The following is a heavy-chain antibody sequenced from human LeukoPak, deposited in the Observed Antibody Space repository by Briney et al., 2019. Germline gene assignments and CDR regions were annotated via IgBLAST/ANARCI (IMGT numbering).Heavy chain of an antibody. CDR3: ARASYYDSSGYYRRGVYYYYYGMDV. V-gene: IGHV1-69*04. Sequence: AASVKVSCKASGGTFSSYAISWVRQAPGQGLEGMGRIIPILGIANYAQKFQGRVTITADKSTSTAYMELSSLRSEDTAVYYCARASYYDSSGYYRRGVYYYYYGMDVWGQGTTVTVSS. CDR1: GGTFSSYA. D-gene: IGHD3-22*01. J-gene: IGHJ6*02. CDR2: IIPILGIA.